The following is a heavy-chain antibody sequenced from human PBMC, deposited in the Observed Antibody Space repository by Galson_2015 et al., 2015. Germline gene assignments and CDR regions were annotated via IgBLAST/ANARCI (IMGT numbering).Heavy chain of an antibody. D-gene: IGHD1/OR15-1a*01. J-gene: IGHJ4*02. Sequence: SLRLSCAASGFTFSSYAMTWVRQAPGKGLEWVSIIGSGGANSYYAESVKGRFTISRDNSKNTLYLQMNSLRTEDTAAYYCAKGGWNNAIDSWGQGTLVTVSS. CDR2: IGSGGANS. V-gene: IGHV3-23*01. CDR1: GFTFSSYA. CDR3: AKGGWNNAIDS.